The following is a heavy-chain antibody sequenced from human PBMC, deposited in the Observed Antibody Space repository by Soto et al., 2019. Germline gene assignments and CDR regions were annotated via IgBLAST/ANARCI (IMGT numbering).Heavy chain of an antibody. V-gene: IGHV4-39*01. CDR1: GGSISSSSYY. Sequence: PSETLSLTGTVSGGSISSSSYYWGWIRQPPGKGLEWIGSIYYSGSTYYNPSLKSRVTISVDTSKNQFSLKLSSVTAADKAVYYCARHDLSLPNYYDSSANWLDPWGQGTLVTVSS. J-gene: IGHJ5*02. CDR2: IYYSGST. D-gene: IGHD3-22*01. CDR3: ARHDLSLPNYYDSSANWLDP.